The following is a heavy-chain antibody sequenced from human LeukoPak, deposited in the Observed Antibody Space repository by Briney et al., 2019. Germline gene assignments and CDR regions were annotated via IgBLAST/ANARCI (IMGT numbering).Heavy chain of an antibody. Sequence: PSETLSLTCTVSGGSISSYYWSWIRQPPGKGLEWIGYIYYSGSTNYNPSLKSRVTISVDTSKNQFSLRLSSVTAADTAVYYCARGYCSSTSCSNMDVWGQGTTVTVSS. CDR2: IYYSGST. J-gene: IGHJ6*02. V-gene: IGHV4-59*12. CDR3: ARGYCSSTSCSNMDV. CDR1: GGSISSYY. D-gene: IGHD2-2*01.